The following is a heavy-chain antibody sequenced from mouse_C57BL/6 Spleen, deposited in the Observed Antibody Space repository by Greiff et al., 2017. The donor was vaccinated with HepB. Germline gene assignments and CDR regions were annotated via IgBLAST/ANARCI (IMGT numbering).Heavy chain of an antibody. Sequence: QVQLQQSGAELVKPGASVKLSCKASGYTFTEYTIHWVKQRSGQGLEWIGWFYPGSGSIKYNEKFKDKATLTADKSSSTVYMELSRLTSEDSAVYFCARHEEVYEYDGGYYFDYWGQGTTLTVSS. CDR1: GYTFTEYT. CDR2: FYPGSGSI. J-gene: IGHJ2*01. D-gene: IGHD2-4*01. CDR3: ARHEEVYEYDGGYYFDY. V-gene: IGHV1-62-2*01.